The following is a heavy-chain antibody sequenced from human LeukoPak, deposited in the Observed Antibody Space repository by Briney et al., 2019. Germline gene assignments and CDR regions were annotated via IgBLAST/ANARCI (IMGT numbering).Heavy chain of an antibody. CDR2: IYPGDSDT. CDR3: ARLRSCWQTPRYFDY. V-gene: IGHV5-51*01. J-gene: IGHJ4*02. D-gene: IGHD6-13*01. CDR1: GYSFTSYW. Sequence: ESLKISCKGSGYSFTSYWIGWVRQMPGKGLEWMGIIYPGDSDTRYSPSFQGQVTISADKSISTAYLQWSSLKASDTAMYYCARLRSCWQTPRYFDYWGQGTLVTVSS.